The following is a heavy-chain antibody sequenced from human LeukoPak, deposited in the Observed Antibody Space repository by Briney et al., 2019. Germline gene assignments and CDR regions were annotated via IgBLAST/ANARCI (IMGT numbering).Heavy chain of an antibody. CDR3: ARDNDFWSGYIDY. V-gene: IGHV3-11*04. Sequence: GGSLRLSCAASGFTFSDYYMSWIRQAPGKGLEWVSYISSSGSTIYYADSVNGRFTISRDNAKNSLYLQMNSLRAEDTAVYYCARDNDFWSGYIDYWGQGTLVTVSS. CDR1: GFTFSDYY. CDR2: ISSSGSTI. J-gene: IGHJ4*02. D-gene: IGHD3-3*01.